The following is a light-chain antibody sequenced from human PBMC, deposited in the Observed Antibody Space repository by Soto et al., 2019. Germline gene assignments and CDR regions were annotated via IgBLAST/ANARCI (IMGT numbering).Light chain of an antibody. V-gene: IGKV1-5*01. Sequence: DIQMTQSPSTLSASVGDRVTITCRASQSISSWLAWYQQKPGKAPKLLIYDASSLESGVPSRFSGSGSGTEFTLTISSLQPDDFATYYCPHYKSYPLTCGGGTKVEIK. CDR1: QSISSW. J-gene: IGKJ4*01. CDR2: DAS. CDR3: PHYKSYPLT.